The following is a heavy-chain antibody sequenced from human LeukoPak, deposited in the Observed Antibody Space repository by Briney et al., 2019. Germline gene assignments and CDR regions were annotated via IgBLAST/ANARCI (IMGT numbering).Heavy chain of an antibody. D-gene: IGHD3-10*01. V-gene: IGHV3-53*01. CDR1: GFTVSSNY. CDR2: IYSGGST. Sequence: PGGSLRLSCAASGFTVSSNYMSWVRQAPGKGLEWVSVIYSGGSTYYADSVKGRFTISRDNSKNTLYLQMNSLRAEDTAVYYCARHRFRAAGSWIPDYWGQGTLVTVSS. CDR3: ARHRFRAAGSWIPDY. J-gene: IGHJ4*02.